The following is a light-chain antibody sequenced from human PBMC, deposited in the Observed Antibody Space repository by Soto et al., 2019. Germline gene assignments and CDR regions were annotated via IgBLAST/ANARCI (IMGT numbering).Light chain of an antibody. CDR2: GAS. Sequence: EIVMTQSPSTLSVSPWERSTLSSRASESVSSNLAWYQQKPGQAPRLLIYGASTRATGIPARISGSGSGTEFTLTISSLQSEDFAVYYCQQYGSSPITFGQGTRLEI. CDR3: QQYGSSPIT. CDR1: ESVSSN. J-gene: IGKJ5*01. V-gene: IGKV3-15*01.